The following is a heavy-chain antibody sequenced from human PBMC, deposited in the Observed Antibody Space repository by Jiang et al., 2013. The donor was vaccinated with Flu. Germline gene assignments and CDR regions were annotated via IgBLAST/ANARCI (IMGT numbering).Heavy chain of an antibody. D-gene: IGHD4-11*01. J-gene: IGHJ4*02. V-gene: IGHV7-4-1*02. CDR3: ARGRTVTIFDY. Sequence: GRFVFSLDTSVSTAYLQISSLKAEDTAVYYCARGRTVTIFDYWGQGTLVTVSS.